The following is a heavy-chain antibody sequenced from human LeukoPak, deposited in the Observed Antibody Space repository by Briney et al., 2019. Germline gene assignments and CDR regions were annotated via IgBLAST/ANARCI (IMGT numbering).Heavy chain of an antibody. Sequence: GASVKVSCKASGYTFTSYDINWVRQATGQGLEWMGWMNPNSGNTGYAQKFQGRVTITRNTSISTAYMELSSLRSEDTAVYYCARSYYYDSSGYKEMYNWFGPWGQGTLVTVSS. CDR2: MNPNSGNT. CDR3: ARSYYYDSSGYKEMYNWFGP. V-gene: IGHV1-8*03. CDR1: GYTFTSYD. D-gene: IGHD3-22*01. J-gene: IGHJ5*02.